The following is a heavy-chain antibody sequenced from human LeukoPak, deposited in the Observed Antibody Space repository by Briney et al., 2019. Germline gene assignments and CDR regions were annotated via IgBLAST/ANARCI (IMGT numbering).Heavy chain of an antibody. Sequence: PGGSLRLSCAASGFTFSSYWMHWVRQAPGKGLVWVSRTNSDGSSTSYADSVKGRFTISRDNAKNTLYLQMNSLRAEDTAVYYCARGSGYSYGSLYYRGQGTLVTVSS. CDR3: ARGSGYSYGSLYY. CDR1: GFTFSSYW. V-gene: IGHV3-74*01. CDR2: TNSDGSST. J-gene: IGHJ4*02. D-gene: IGHD5-18*01.